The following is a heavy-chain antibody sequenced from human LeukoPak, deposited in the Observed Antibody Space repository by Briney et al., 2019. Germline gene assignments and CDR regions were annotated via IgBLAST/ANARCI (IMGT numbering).Heavy chain of an antibody. D-gene: IGHD6-19*01. J-gene: IGHJ6*02. CDR1: GFTVSSNY. CDR3: ASRVAVAGHYYYGMDV. V-gene: IGHV3-53*04. Sequence: GGSLRLSCAASGFTVSSNYMSWVRQAPGKGLERVSVIYSGGSTYYADSVKGRFTISRHNSKNTLYLQMNSLRAEDTAVYYCASRVAVAGHYYYGMDVWGQGTTVTVSS. CDR2: IYSGGST.